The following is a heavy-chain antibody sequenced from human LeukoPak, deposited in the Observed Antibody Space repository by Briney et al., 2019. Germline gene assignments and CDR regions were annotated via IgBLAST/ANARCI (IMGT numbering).Heavy chain of an antibody. D-gene: IGHD2-2*01. V-gene: IGHV4-61*02. J-gene: IGHJ6*04. Sequence: SQTLSLTCTVSGGSISSGSYYWSWIRQPAGKGLEWIGRIYTSGSTNYSPSLKSRVTISVDTSKNQFSLKLSSVTAADTAVYYCAREEDCSSTSCYVVWGKGTTVTVSS. CDR1: GGSISSGSYY. CDR2: IYTSGST. CDR3: AREEDCSSTSCYVV.